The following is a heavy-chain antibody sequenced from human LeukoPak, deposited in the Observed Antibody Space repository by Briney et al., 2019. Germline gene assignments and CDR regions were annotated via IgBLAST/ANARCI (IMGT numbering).Heavy chain of an antibody. V-gene: IGHV3-21*01. J-gene: IGHJ4*02. CDR1: GFTFSSYS. CDR3: AREENYKVDY. D-gene: IGHD1-7*01. Sequence: GGSLRFSCAASGFTFSSYSMNWVRQAPGKGLEWVSSISSSSGYIYYADSVKGRFTISRDNAKKSLYLQMNSLRAEDTAVYYCAREENYKVDYWGQGTLVTVSS. CDR2: ISSSSGYI.